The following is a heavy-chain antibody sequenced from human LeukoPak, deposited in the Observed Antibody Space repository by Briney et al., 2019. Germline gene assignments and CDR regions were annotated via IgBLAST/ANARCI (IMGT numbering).Heavy chain of an antibody. D-gene: IGHD2-15*01. V-gene: IGHV3-21*01. CDR2: ISSSSSYI. Sequence: GGSLRLSCAASGFTFSSYSMNWVRQAPGKGLEWVSSISSSSSYIYYADSVKGRFTLSRDNAKKSLYLQMNSLRAEDTAVYYCARDMIVVVVAGIDYWGQGTLVTVSS. CDR3: ARDMIVVVVAGIDY. J-gene: IGHJ4*02. CDR1: GFTFSSYS.